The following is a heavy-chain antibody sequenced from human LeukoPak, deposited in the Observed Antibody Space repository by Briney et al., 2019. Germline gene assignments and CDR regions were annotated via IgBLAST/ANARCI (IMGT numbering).Heavy chain of an antibody. CDR3: ARDPVSSSWYLGYYYYYYMDV. D-gene: IGHD6-13*01. CDR1: GYTFTGYY. Sequence: ASVKVSCKASGYTFTGYYMHWVRQAPGQGLEWMGWINPNSGGTNYAQKFQGRVTMTRDTSISTAYMELSRLRSDDTAVYYCARDPVSSSWYLGYYYYYYMDVWGKGTTVAVSS. V-gene: IGHV1-2*02. CDR2: INPNSGGT. J-gene: IGHJ6*03.